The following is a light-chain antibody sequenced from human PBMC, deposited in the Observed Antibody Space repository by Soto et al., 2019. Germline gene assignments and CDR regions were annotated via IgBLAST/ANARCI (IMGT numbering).Light chain of an antibody. J-gene: IGLJ2*01. CDR2: EGS. CDR3: CSFAGLNTLL. CDR1: SSDVGSYNL. Sequence: QSALTQPASVSGSPGQSITISCTGTSSDVGSYNLVSWYQQHPGKAPKLMIYEGSKRHSGVSNRFSGSKSGNTASLTISGLQAEDEADYYCCSFAGLNTLLFGGGTKVTVL. V-gene: IGLV2-23*01.